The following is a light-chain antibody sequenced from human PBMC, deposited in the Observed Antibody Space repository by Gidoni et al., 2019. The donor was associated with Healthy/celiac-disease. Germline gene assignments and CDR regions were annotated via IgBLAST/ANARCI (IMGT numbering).Light chain of an antibody. CDR2: VAS. Sequence: ELVLTQSPGTLSLSPRERATLSCRASQSVSSSYVAWYQQKPGQAPRLLIYVASSRATGIPDRFSGSGSGTDFTLTISRLEPEDFAVYYCQQYGSSPWTFGQGTKVEIK. J-gene: IGKJ1*01. CDR3: QQYGSSPWT. CDR1: QSVSSSY. V-gene: IGKV3-20*01.